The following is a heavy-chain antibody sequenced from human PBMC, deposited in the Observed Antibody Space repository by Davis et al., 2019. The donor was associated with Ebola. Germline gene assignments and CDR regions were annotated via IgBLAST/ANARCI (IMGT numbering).Heavy chain of an antibody. CDR2: IRSKAYGGKP. Sequence: GESLKISCRVSGFTLGDYAINWVRQAPGKGLEWVGFIRSKAYGGKPAYAASVKGRFTISRDDSKSIAYLQMDSLKAEDTAVYYCARSGLSFGVVKYHYGMDVWGKGTTVTVSS. V-gene: IGHV3-49*04. CDR3: ARSGLSFGVVKYHYGMDV. CDR1: GFTLGDYA. D-gene: IGHD3-3*01. J-gene: IGHJ6*04.